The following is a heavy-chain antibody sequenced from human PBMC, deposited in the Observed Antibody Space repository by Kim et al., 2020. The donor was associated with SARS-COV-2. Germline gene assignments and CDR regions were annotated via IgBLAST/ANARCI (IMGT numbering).Heavy chain of an antibody. D-gene: IGHD2-8*01. CDR3: ARGYCTNGVCLISYWFDP. V-gene: IGHV4-59*09. J-gene: IGHJ5*02. Sequence: KSRVTLSEDTSKNQCSLKLSSVTAADTAVYYCARGYCTNGVCLISYWFDPWGQGTLVTVSS.